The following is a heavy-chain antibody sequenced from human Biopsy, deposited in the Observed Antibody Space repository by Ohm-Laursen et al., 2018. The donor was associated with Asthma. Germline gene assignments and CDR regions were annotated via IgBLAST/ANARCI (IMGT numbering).Heavy chain of an antibody. CDR3: ARGDSSGWSHYYFDY. CDR1: GFSFSNFA. CDR2: IYSGGTS. V-gene: IGHV3-53*01. J-gene: IGHJ4*02. Sequence: SLRLSCAAFGFSFSNFAIHWVRQAPGKGLEWVSVIYSGGTSHTADSVRGRFTISRDFSKNTLHLQMHSLRVEDTAVYYCARGDSSGWSHYYFDYWGQGTLVTVSS. D-gene: IGHD6-19*01.